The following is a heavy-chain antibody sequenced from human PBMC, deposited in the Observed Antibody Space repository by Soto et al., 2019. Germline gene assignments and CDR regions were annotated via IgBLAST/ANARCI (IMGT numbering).Heavy chain of an antibody. CDR3: ARQGYRSGGSCYYYYYGMDV. CDR1: GGSISSSSYY. V-gene: IGHV4-39*01. D-gene: IGHD2-15*01. J-gene: IGHJ6*02. CDR2: IYYSGST. Sequence: SETLSLTCTVAGGSISSSSYYWGWIRQPPGKGLEWIGSIYYSGSTYYNPSLKSRVTISVDTSKNQFSLKLSSVTAADTAVYYCARQGYRSGGSCYYYYYGMDVWGQGTTVTVSS.